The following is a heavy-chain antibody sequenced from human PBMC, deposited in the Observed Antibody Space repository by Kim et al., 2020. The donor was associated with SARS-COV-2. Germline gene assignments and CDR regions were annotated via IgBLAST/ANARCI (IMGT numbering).Heavy chain of an antibody. Sequence: KGRFTISRDNAKNSLYLQMNSLRAEDTAVYYCARDWADILTGYYTDAFDIWGQGTMVTVSS. J-gene: IGHJ3*02. D-gene: IGHD3-9*01. CDR3: ARDWADILTGYYTDAFDI. V-gene: IGHV3-48*03.